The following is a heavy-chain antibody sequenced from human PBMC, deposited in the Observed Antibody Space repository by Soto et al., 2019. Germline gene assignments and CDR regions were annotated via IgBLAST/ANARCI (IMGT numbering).Heavy chain of an antibody. CDR1: GGSFSGYY. D-gene: IGHD3-3*01. CDR3: ARGPTYYDFWSGYLFDY. J-gene: IGHJ4*02. CDR2: INHSGST. Sequence: SETLSLTCAVYGGSFSGYYWSWIRQPPGKGLEWIGEINHSGSTNYNPSLKSRVTIPVDTSKNQFSLKLSSVTAADTAVYYCARGPTYYDFWSGYLFDYWGQGTLVTVSS. V-gene: IGHV4-34*01.